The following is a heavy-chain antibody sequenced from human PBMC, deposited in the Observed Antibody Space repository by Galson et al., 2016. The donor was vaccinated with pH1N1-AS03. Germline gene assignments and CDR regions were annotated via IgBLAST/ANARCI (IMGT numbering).Heavy chain of an antibody. CDR3: ARRRSYYDFWSGYSDY. CDR1: GFTFSDYA. V-gene: IGHV3-64*01. Sequence: LRLSCAASGFTFSDYAMHWVRQAPGKGLEYVSAISSDASGTYYANSVKGRFAISRDNSKSTVYLQMGSLRAEDMAVYYCARRRSYYDFWSGYSDYWGQGTLVTVSS. D-gene: IGHD3-3*01. CDR2: ISSDASGT. J-gene: IGHJ4*02.